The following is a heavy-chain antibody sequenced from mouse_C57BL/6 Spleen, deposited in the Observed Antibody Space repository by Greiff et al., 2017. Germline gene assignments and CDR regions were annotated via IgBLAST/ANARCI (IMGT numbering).Heavy chain of an antibody. J-gene: IGHJ3*01. CDR1: GYTFTGYW. Sequence: QVQLQQSGAELMKPGASVKLSCKATGYTFTGYWIEWVKQRPGHGLEWIGEILPGSGSTNYYEKFKGKATFTADTSSNTAYMQLSSLTTEDSAIYYCARRGYDPLFAYWGQGTLVTVSA. V-gene: IGHV1-9*01. CDR3: ARRGYDPLFAY. CDR2: ILPGSGST. D-gene: IGHD2-2*01.